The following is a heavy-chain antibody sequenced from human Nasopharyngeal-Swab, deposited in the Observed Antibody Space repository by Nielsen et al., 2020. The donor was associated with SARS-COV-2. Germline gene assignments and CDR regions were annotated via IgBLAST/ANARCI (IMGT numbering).Heavy chain of an antibody. CDR1: GGSISSSSYY. J-gene: IGHJ5*02. Sequence: GSLRLSCTVSGGSISSSSYYWSWIRQPPGKGLEWIGYIYYSGSTNYNPSLKSRVTISVDTSKNQFSLKLSSVTAADTAVYYCARSYGDYVWFDPWGQGTLVTVSS. V-gene: IGHV4-61*05. CDR3: ARSYGDYVWFDP. D-gene: IGHD4-17*01. CDR2: IYYSGST.